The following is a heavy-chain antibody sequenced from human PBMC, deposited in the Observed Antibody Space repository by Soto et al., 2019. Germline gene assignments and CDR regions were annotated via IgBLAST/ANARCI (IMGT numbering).Heavy chain of an antibody. J-gene: IGHJ4*02. D-gene: IGHD3-3*01. CDR1: GASVSSGNW. V-gene: IGHV4-4*02. CDR3: ARRYDFDPFDF. Sequence: QVQLQESGPGLVKPSGTLSLTCAVSGASVSSGNWWSWVRQPPGKGPEWIGDIYHTGSTHYNPSLMSRVTLSVDKSKNLFSLTLNSVTAADTPMYYCARRYDFDPFDFWGQGTLVTVSS. CDR2: IYHTGST.